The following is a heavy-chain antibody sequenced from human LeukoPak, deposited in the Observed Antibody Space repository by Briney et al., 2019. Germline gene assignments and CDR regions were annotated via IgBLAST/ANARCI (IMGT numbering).Heavy chain of an antibody. D-gene: IGHD3-22*01. J-gene: IGHJ4*02. CDR1: GFTFSSYW. V-gene: IGHV3-7*03. CDR3: AKGNLVVITPSRFDY. CDR2: IKQDGSEK. Sequence: GGSLRLSCAASGFTFSSYWMTWDRQAPGKGLEWVANIKQDGSEKYYVDSVKGRFTISRDNSKNTLYLQMNSLRAEDTAVYYCAKGNLVVITPSRFDYWGQGTLVTVSS.